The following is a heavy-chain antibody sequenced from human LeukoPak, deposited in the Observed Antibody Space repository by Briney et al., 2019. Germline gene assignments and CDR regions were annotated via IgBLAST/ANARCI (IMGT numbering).Heavy chain of an antibody. J-gene: IGHJ4*02. CDR2: IYYSGST. D-gene: IGHD2-15*01. CDR3: AREGCSGDGCYSFDY. Sequence: PSETLSLTCTVSGGSLSNYYWSWIRQPPGKGLEWIGYIYYSGSTNYNPSLKSRVTISVDTSKNQFSLKLCSVTAADTAVYYCAREGCSGDGCYSFDYWGQGTLVTVFS. CDR1: GGSLSNYY. V-gene: IGHV4-59*01.